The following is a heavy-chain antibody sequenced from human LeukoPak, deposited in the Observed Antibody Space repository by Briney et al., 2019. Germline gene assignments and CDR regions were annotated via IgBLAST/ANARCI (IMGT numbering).Heavy chain of an antibody. D-gene: IGHD1-26*01. J-gene: IGHJ4*02. V-gene: IGHV3-7*01. CDR1: GFTFSSYW. Sequence: GGSLRLSCAASGFTFSSYWMNWARQAPGKGLEWVASINHNGNVNYYVDSVKGRFTISRNNAKNSLYLQMNSLRAEDTAVYYCASGYSGSYYYWGQGTLVTVSS. CDR3: ASGYSGSYYY. CDR2: INHNGNVN.